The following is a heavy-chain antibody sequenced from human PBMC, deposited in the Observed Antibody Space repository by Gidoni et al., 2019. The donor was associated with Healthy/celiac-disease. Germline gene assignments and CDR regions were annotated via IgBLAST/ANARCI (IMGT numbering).Heavy chain of an antibody. V-gene: IGHV1-2*02. CDR2: INPNSGGT. J-gene: IGHJ5*02. Sequence: QVQLVQSGAEVKKPGASVKVSCKASGYTFTGYYMHWVRQAPGQGLEWMGWINPNSGGTNYAQKFQGRVTMTRDTSISTAYMELSRLRSDDTAVYYCARDRAEIVVVQEFDPWGQGTLVTVSS. CDR3: ARDRAEIVVVQEFDP. D-gene: IGHD2-2*01. CDR1: GYTFTGYY.